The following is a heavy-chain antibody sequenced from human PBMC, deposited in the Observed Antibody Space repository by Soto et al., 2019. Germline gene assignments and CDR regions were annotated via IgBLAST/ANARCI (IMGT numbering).Heavy chain of an antibody. J-gene: IGHJ4*02. CDR1: GYTFTSYG. D-gene: IGHD3-3*01. CDR2: ISAYNGNT. V-gene: IGHV1-18*04. Sequence: ASVQVSCKASGYTFTSYGISWVRQAPGQGLEWMGWISAYNGNTNYAQKLQGRVTMTTDTSTSTAYMELRSLRADDTAVYYCARGALYDYWGGSHFDYWGQGTPVTVSS. CDR3: ARGALYDYWGGSHFDY.